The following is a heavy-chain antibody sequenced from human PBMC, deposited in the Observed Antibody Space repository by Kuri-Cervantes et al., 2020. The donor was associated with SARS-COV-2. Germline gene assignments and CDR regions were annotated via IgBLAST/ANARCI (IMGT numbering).Heavy chain of an antibody. J-gene: IGHJ4*02. V-gene: IGHV3-21*01. CDR1: GFTFSSYS. CDR2: ISSSSSYI. D-gene: IGHD3-3*01. Sequence: GESLKISCAASGFTFSSYSMNWVRQAPGKGLEWVSSISSSSSYIYYADSVKGRFTISRDNAKNSLYLQMNSLRAEDTAVYYCARHPSTYYDFWSGYLDYWGQGTLVTVSS. CDR3: ARHPSTYYDFWSGYLDY.